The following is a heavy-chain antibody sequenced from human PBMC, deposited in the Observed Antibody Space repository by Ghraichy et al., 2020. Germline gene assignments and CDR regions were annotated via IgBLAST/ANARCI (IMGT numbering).Heavy chain of an antibody. CDR1: GFIFRSYA. V-gene: IGHV3-23*01. CDR2: ISGSGGST. J-gene: IGHJ4*02. Sequence: GESLNISCAASGFIFRSYAMNWVRQAPGKGLEWVSGISGSGGSTYYADSVKGRFTISRDNSKNTLYLQMNSLRAEDTAVYFCAFWLFSLDYWGQGSLVTVAS. D-gene: IGHD3-9*01. CDR3: AFWLFSLDY.